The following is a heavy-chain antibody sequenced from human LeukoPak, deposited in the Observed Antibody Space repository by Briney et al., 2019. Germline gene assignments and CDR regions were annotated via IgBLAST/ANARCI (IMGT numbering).Heavy chain of an antibody. CDR3: ASNVDSGVDV. V-gene: IGHV3-72*01. J-gene: IGHJ3*01. CDR1: GFTFSSYA. Sequence: GSLRLSCAASGFTFSSYAMSWVRQAPGKGLEWVGRIRNKANSYTTEYVASVKGRFTISRDDSKSSLSLQMNGLKTEDTAMYYCASNVDSGVDVWGQGKMVTVSS. CDR2: IRNKANSYTT. D-gene: IGHD5-12*01.